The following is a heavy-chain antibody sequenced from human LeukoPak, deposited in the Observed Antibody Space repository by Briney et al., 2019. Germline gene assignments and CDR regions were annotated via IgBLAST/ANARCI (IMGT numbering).Heavy chain of an antibody. CDR3: ARVGRGTASPHNWFDP. CDR1: GGSISSYY. D-gene: IGHD1-26*01. J-gene: IGHJ5*02. V-gene: IGHV4-59*12. Sequence: SETLSLTCTVSGGSISSYYWSWIRQPPGKGLEWIGYIYYSGSTNYNPSLKSRVTISVDTSKNQFSLKLSSVTAADTAVYYCARVGRGTASPHNWFDPWGQGTLVAVSS. CDR2: IYYSGST.